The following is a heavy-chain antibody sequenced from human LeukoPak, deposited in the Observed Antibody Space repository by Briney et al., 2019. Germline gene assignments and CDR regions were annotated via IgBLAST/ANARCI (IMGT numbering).Heavy chain of an antibody. J-gene: IGHJ4*02. CDR2: VSSSGRTT. CDR3: ARDPPYYGSGSLDY. V-gene: IGHV3-11*01. D-gene: IGHD3-10*01. Sequence: GGSLRLSCAASGFTFSDYYMSWIRQAPGKGLEWVSYVSSSGRTTYYADSVKGRFTISRDNAKNSLYLQMNSLRAEDTAVYYCARDPPYYGSGSLDYWGQGTLVTVSS. CDR1: GFTFSDYY.